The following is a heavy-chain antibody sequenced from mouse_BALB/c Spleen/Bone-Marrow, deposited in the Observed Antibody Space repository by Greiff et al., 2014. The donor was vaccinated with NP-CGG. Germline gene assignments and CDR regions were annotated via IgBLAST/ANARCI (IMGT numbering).Heavy chain of an antibody. CDR1: GFNIKDTY. V-gene: IGHV14-3*02. D-gene: IGHD2-14*01. J-gene: IGHJ2*01. CDR3: ARYRLGTYFDY. Sequence: EVMLVESGAELVKPGASVKLSCTASGFNIKDTYMHWVKQRPEQGPEWIGRVDPANGNTKYDPKFQGKATITADTSSNTAYLQLSSLTSEDTAVYYCARYRLGTYFDYWGQGTTLTVSS. CDR2: VDPANGNT.